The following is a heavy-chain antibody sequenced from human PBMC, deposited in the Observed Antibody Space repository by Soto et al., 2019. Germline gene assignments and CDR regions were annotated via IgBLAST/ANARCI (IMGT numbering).Heavy chain of an antibody. D-gene: IGHD2-21*01. CDR3: ARSLLQGDF. J-gene: IGHJ4*02. V-gene: IGHV1-46*01. CDR2: INPNGGST. Sequence: QVQLVQSGAEVKKLGASVKVSCKASGYTFIHYYIHWVRQAPGQGLEWMAIINPNGGSTNYAQKFRGRVTVTSDTSTTTVSMELNSLGSDDTAVYFCARSLLQGDFWGQGTLVTVSS. CDR1: GYTFIHYY.